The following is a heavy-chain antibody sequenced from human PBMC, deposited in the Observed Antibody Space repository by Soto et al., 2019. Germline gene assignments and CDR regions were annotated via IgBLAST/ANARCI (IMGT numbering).Heavy chain of an antibody. CDR1: GYTFTGYY. V-gene: IGHV1-2*04. D-gene: IGHD1-26*01. J-gene: IGHJ6*02. CDR3: ARGGSVGARDYGMDV. Sequence: ASVKVSCKASGYTFTGYYMHWVRQAPGQGLEWMGWINPNSGGTNYAQKFQGWVTMTRDTSISTAYMELSRLRSDDTAVYYCARGGSVGARDYGMDVWGQGTTVTVSS. CDR2: INPNSGGT.